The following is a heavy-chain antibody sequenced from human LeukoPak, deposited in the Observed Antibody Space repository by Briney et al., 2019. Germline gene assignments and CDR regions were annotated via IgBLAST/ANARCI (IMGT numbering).Heavy chain of an antibody. CDR1: GYTFTGYY. V-gene: IGHV1-2*02. CDR2: INPNSGVT. D-gene: IGHD4-17*01. J-gene: IGHJ4*02. CDR3: ARDSYDDYYFDY. Sequence: ASVKVSCKASGYTFTGYYMHWVRQAPGQGLEWMGWINPNSGVTNYAQKFQGRVTMTRDTSIITAYMELSRLRSDDTAVYYCARDSYDDYYFDYWGQRTLVTVSS.